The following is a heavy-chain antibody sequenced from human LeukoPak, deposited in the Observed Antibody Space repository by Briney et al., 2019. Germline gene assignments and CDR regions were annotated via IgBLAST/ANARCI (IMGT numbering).Heavy chain of an antibody. V-gene: IGHV3-69-1*01. D-gene: IGHD2-2*02. CDR3: AKDRANWAIDD. CDR2: IGGDGVA. CDR1: GFTFTNHA. J-gene: IGHJ4*02. Sequence: GGSLRLSCAASGFTFTNHAMNWVRQAPGKGLEWVSYIGGDGVAFYADSVKGRFTMSKDDARKSLYLQMSSLRVEDTALYYCAKDRANWAIDDWGQGTQVTVSS.